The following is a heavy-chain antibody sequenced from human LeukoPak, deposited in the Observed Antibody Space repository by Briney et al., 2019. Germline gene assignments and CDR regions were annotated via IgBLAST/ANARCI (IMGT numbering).Heavy chain of an antibody. CDR1: GYTFTSYD. V-gene: IGHV1-69*13. Sequence: SVKVSCKASGYTFTSYDISWVRQAPGQGLEWMGGIIPIFGTANYAQKFQGRVTITADESTSTAYMELSSLRSEDTAVYYCARGGGCGGDCYTQHYYYYYGMDVWGQGTTVTVSS. D-gene: IGHD2-21*02. CDR3: ARGGGCGGDCYTQHYYYYYGMDV. CDR2: IIPIFGTA. J-gene: IGHJ6*02.